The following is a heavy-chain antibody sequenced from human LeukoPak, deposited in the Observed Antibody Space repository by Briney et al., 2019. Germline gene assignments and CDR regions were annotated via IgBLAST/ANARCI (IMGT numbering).Heavy chain of an antibody. Sequence: GGSLRLSCAASGFTFSNAWMSWVRQAPGKVLEWVGRIKSKTDGGTTDYAAPVKGRFTISRDDSKNTLYLQMNSLKTEDTAVYYCTTAAWIQRGPFDPWGQGTLVTVSS. CDR1: GFTFSNAW. D-gene: IGHD5-18*01. J-gene: IGHJ5*02. V-gene: IGHV3-15*01. CDR3: TTAAWIQRGPFDP. CDR2: IKSKTDGGTT.